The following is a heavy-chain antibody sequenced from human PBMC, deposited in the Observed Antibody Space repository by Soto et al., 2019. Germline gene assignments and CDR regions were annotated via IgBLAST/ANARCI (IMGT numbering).Heavy chain of an antibody. CDR1: GGTFSSYA. Sequence: TSVKVSCKASGGTFSSYAISWVRQAPGQGLECMGGIIPIFGTANYAQKFQGRVTITADKSTSTAYMELSSLGSEDTAVYYCARVENPPHYYYDSSGYYWSAFDIWG. CDR3: ARVENPPHYYYDSSGYYWSAFDI. CDR2: IIPIFGTA. V-gene: IGHV1-69*06. D-gene: IGHD3-22*01. J-gene: IGHJ3*02.